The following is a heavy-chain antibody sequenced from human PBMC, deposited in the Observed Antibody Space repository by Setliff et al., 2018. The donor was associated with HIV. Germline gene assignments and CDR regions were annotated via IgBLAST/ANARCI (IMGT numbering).Heavy chain of an antibody. CDR1: GFTFSSYG. Sequence: PGGSLRLSCAASGFTFSSYGMHWVRQAPGKGLEWVAVIWYDGSNKYYADSVKGRFTISRDNSKKTLYLQMNSLRAEDTAVYYCAKSWAYDSSGYSSDYFDYWGQGTLVTVSS. J-gene: IGHJ4*02. D-gene: IGHD3-22*01. V-gene: IGHV3-30*02. CDR3: AKSWAYDSSGYSSDYFDY. CDR2: IWYDGSNK.